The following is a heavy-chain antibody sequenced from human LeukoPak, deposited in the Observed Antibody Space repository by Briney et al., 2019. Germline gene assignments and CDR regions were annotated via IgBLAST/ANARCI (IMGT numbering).Heavy chain of an antibody. V-gene: IGHV3-23*01. CDR2: ISGSGGST. CDR1: GFTFSSYG. J-gene: IGHJ4*02. CDR3: AEGRRYFDWLSSFDY. Sequence: GGSLRLSCAASGFTFSSYGMSWVRQAPGKGLEWVSAISGSGGSTYYADSVKGRFTISRDNSKNTLYLQMNSLRAEDTAVYYCAEGRRYFDWLSSFDYWGQGTLVTVSS. D-gene: IGHD3-9*01.